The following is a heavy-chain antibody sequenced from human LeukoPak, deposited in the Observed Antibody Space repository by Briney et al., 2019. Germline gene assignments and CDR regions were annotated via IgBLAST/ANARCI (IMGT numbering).Heavy chain of an antibody. Sequence: SVKVSCKASGGTFSSYAISWVRQAPGQGLEWMGGIIPIFGTADYAQKFQGRVTITADESTSTAYMELSSLRSEDTAVYYCARVPGSAYYDSSGYDGYYYYYGMDVWGQGTTVTVSS. J-gene: IGHJ6*02. CDR2: IIPIFGTA. CDR3: ARVPGSAYYDSSGYDGYYYYYGMDV. D-gene: IGHD3-22*01. CDR1: GGTFSSYA. V-gene: IGHV1-69*13.